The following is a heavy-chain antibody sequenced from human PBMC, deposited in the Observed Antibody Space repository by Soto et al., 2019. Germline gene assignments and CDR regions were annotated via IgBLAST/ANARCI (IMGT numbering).Heavy chain of an antibody. CDR2: FDPEDGET. CDR1: GYTLTELS. D-gene: IGHD6-6*01. CDR3: ATDAEYSSSFAFDI. Sequence: ASVKVSCKVSGYTLTELSMHWVRQAPGKGLVWMGGFDPEDGETIYAQKFQGRVTMTEYTSTDTAYMELSSLRSEDTSVYYCATDAEYSSSFAFDIWGKGTMVTVSS. V-gene: IGHV1-24*01. J-gene: IGHJ3*02.